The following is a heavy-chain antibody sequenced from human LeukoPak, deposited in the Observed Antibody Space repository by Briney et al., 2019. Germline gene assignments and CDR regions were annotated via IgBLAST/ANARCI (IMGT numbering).Heavy chain of an antibody. V-gene: IGHV4-59*04. CDR2: IYYSGST. CDR3: ARQPNYYDSSGYYSRSGWFDP. Sequence: SETLSLTCTVSGDSIRSSYWSWLRQPPGKGLEWIGYIYYSGSTYYNPSLKSRVTISVDTSKNQFSLKLSSVTAADTAVYYCARQPNYYDSSGYYSRSGWFDPWGQGTLITVSS. J-gene: IGHJ5*02. CDR1: GDSIRSSY. D-gene: IGHD3-22*01.